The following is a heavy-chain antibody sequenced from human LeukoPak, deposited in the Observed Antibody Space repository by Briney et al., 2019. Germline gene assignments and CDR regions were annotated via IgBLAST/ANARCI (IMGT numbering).Heavy chain of an antibody. J-gene: IGHJ4*02. CDR2: IIPIFGTA. Sequence: SVTVSCKASGGTFSSYAISWVRQAPGQGLEWMGGIIPIFGTANYAQKLQGRVTITADKSTSTAYMELSSLRSEDTAVYYCARASSVIVATTYDYWGQGTLVTVSS. V-gene: IGHV1-69*06. CDR1: GGTFSSYA. CDR3: ARASSVIVATTYDY. D-gene: IGHD5-12*01.